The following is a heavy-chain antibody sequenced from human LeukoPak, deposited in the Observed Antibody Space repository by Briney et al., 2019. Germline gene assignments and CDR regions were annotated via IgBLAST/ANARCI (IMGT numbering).Heavy chain of an antibody. Sequence: GGSLRLSCAASVFTLSSYSMRWVRQAPRKGQEWVSAISGSAGSTYYADSVKGRFTISRDNAKNSLYLQMNSLRAEDTAVYYCARDLDVELPSDYDFWSGYYRHYYGMDVWGQGTTVTVSS. J-gene: IGHJ6*02. V-gene: IGHV3-23*01. CDR1: VFTLSSYS. CDR2: ISGSAGST. D-gene: IGHD3-3*01. CDR3: ARDLDVELPSDYDFWSGYYRHYYGMDV.